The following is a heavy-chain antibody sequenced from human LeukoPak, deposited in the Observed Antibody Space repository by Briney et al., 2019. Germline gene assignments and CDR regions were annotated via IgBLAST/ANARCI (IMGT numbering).Heavy chain of an antibody. CDR1: GFNLSSYW. V-gene: IGHV3-74*01. Sequence: GGSLRLSCAASGFNLSSYWIHWVRHTPGKGLMWVSRINRDGSITTYADSVKGRFTISRDNSKNTLYLQMNSLRAEDTAVYYCAKNYYDILTGNYFDYWGQGTLVTVSS. CDR3: AKNYYDILTGNYFDY. CDR2: INRDGSIT. D-gene: IGHD3-9*01. J-gene: IGHJ4*02.